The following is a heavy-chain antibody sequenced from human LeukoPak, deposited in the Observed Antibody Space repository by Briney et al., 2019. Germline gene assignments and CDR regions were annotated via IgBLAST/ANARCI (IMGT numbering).Heavy chain of an antibody. Sequence: SETLSLTCTVSGGSISSGDYYWSWIRQPPGQGLEWIGYIYYSGSTYYNPSLQSRVIISVDTSKNQFSLKLTSVTAADTTVYYCARALYSMTTVTTEYWFDYWGQGTPVTVSS. D-gene: IGHD4-17*01. CDR3: ARALYSMTTVTTEYWFDY. J-gene: IGHJ4*02. CDR2: IYYSGST. V-gene: IGHV4-30-4*01. CDR1: GGSISSGDYY.